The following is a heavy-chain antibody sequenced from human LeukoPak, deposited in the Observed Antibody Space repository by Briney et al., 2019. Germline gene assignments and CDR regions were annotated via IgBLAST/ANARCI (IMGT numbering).Heavy chain of an antibody. CDR2: TYYRSKWYN. J-gene: IGHJ2*01. D-gene: IGHD4-17*01. CDR1: GDSVSSNSAA. CDR3: ARDSPLTTVTTFPYWYFDL. Sequence: SQTLSLTCAISGDSVSSNSAAWNRIRQSPSRGLEWLGRTYYRSKWYNDYAVSVKSRITINPDTSKNQFSLQLNSVTPGDTAVYYCARDSPLTTVTTFPYWYFDLWGRGTLVTVSS. V-gene: IGHV6-1*01.